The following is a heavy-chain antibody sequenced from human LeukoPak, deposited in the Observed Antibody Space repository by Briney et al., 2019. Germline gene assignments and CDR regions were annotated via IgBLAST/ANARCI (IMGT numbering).Heavy chain of an antibody. D-gene: IGHD6-25*01. Sequence: RASVKVSCKASGGTFSSYAISWVRQAPGQGLEWMGGIIPILGTANYAQKFQGRVTITADESTSTAYMELSSLRSEDTAVYYCARDQSADFGMDVWGKGTTVTVSS. CDR3: ARDQSADFGMDV. V-gene: IGHV1-69*01. J-gene: IGHJ6*04. CDR2: IIPILGTA. CDR1: GGTFSSYA.